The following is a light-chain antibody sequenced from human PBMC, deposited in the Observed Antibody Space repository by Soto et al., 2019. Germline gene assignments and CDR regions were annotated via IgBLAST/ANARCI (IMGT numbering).Light chain of an antibody. CDR2: EVS. CDR1: SSGVGGYNY. J-gene: IGLJ1*01. Sequence: QSALTQPPSASGSPGQSVTISCTGTSSGVGGYNYVSWYQQYPGKAPKLMIYEVSKRPSGVPDRFSGSKSGNTASLTVSGLQAEDEADYYCSSYAGSNEGVFGTGTKLTVL. CDR3: SSYAGSNEGV. V-gene: IGLV2-8*01.